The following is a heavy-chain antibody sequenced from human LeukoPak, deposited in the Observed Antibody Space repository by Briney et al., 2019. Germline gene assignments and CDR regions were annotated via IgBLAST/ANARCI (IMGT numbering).Heavy chain of an antibody. D-gene: IGHD3-10*01. Sequence: PGGSLRLSCAASGFTFSSYGMHWVRQAPGKGLEWVAFIRYDGSNKYYADSVKGRFTISRDNSKNTLYLQINSLRAEDTAVYYCAKAPNYYGSGSYYTLYYYYGTDVWGQGTTVTVSS. CDR1: GFTFSSYG. CDR3: AKAPNYYGSGSYYTLYYYYGTDV. V-gene: IGHV3-30*02. J-gene: IGHJ6*02. CDR2: IRYDGSNK.